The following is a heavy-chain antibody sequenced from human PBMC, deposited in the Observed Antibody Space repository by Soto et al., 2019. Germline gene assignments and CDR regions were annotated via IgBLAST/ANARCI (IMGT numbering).Heavy chain of an antibody. V-gene: IGHV3-53*02. J-gene: IGHJ4*02. CDR2: TYTGGNS. Sequence: EVQLVQTGGGLIKPGGSLSLSCAASGRSVSDKYMSWVRQAPGKGLEWVSLTYTGGNSYFADFVKGRFIVSRDISKNTLFLHMNSLAAEDAAVYYCAREGYAYGLDLWGQGSLVTVSS. D-gene: IGHD3-10*01. CDR3: AREGYAYGLDL. CDR1: GRSVSDKY.